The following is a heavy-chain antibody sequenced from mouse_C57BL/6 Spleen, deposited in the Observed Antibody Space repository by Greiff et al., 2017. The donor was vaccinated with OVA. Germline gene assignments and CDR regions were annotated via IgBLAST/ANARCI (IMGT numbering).Heavy chain of an antibody. J-gene: IGHJ2*01. D-gene: IGHD2-1*01. CDR2: IYPGDGDT. Sequence: LVESGPELVKPGASVKISCKASGYAFSSSWMNWVKQRPGKGLEWIGRIYPGDGDTNYNGKFKGKATLTADKSSSTAYMQLSSLTSEDSAVYFCARESYGNYVVDYWGQGTTLTVSS. CDR1: GYAFSSSW. V-gene: IGHV1-82*01. CDR3: ARESYGNYVVDY.